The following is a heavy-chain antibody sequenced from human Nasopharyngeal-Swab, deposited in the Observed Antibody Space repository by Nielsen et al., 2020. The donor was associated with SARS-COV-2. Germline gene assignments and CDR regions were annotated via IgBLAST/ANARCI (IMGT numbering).Heavy chain of an antibody. CDR3: ARGAVAGPNAFDV. CDR2: ISYDGSIQ. D-gene: IGHD6-19*01. Sequence: GESLKISCAASGFTFSSFGTHWVRQAPGKGLEWVAFISYDGSIQYYADSVKDRFTISRDNSKNTLYLQMNSLRPEDTAVYYCARGAVAGPNAFDVWGQGTMVTVSS. J-gene: IGHJ3*01. V-gene: IGHV3-30*03. CDR1: GFTFSSFG.